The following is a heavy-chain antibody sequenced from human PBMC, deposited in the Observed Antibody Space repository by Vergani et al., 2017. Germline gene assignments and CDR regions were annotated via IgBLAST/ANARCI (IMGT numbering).Heavy chain of an antibody. V-gene: IGHV3-9*01. CDR2: ISWNSGSI. J-gene: IGHJ6*03. CDR3: AKDMWEAYYDFWSGHMDV. Sequence: EVQLVESGGGLVQPGRSLRLSCAASGFTFDDYAMHWVRQAPGKGLEWVSGISWNSGSIGYADSVKGRFTISRDNAKNSLYLQMNSLRAEDTALYYCAKDMWEAYYDFWSGHMDVWGKGTTVTVSS. CDR1: GFTFDDYA. D-gene: IGHD3-3*01.